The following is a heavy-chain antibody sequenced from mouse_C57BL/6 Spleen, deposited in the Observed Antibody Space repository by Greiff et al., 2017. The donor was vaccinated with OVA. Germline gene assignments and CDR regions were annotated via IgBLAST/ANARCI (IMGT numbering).Heavy chain of an antibody. V-gene: IGHV1-52*01. CDR3: ARGRQLSNYFDY. CDR2: IDPSDSET. CDR1: GYTFTSYW. Sequence: QVQLQQPGAELVRPGSSVKLSCKASGYTFTSYWMHWVKQRPIQGLEWIGNIDPSDSETHYNQKFKDKATLTVDKSSSTAYMQLSSLTSEDSAVYYCARGRQLSNYFDYWGQGTTLTVAS. D-gene: IGHD3-2*02. J-gene: IGHJ2*01.